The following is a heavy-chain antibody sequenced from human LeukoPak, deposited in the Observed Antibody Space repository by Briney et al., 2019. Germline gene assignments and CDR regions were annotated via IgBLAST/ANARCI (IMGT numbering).Heavy chain of an antibody. CDR2: INHSGST. D-gene: IGHD3-3*01. J-gene: IGHJ4*02. CDR1: GESFSGYY. V-gene: IGHV4-34*01. CDR3: ARGGRSIFGIVLNKYFDY. Sequence: PSETLSLTCAVYGESFSGYYWSWIRQPPGKGLEWIGEINHSGSTNYNPSLKSRVTISVDTSKNQFSLKLSSVTAADTAVYYCARGGRSIFGIVLNKYFDYWGQGTLVTVS.